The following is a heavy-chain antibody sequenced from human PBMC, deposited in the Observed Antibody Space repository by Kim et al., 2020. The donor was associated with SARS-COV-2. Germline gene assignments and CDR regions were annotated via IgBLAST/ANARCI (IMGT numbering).Heavy chain of an antibody. J-gene: IGHJ5*02. D-gene: IGHD3-10*01. CDR3: ARQRKSTMVDP. CDR1: GGSISSGDYY. V-gene: IGHV4-30-4*01. CDR2: IYYSGST. Sequence: SETLSLTCTVSGGSISSGDYYWSWIRQPPGKGLEWIGYIYYSGSTYYNPSLKSRVTISVDTSKNQFSLKLSSVTAADTAVYYCARQRKSTMVDPWGQGTLVTVSS.